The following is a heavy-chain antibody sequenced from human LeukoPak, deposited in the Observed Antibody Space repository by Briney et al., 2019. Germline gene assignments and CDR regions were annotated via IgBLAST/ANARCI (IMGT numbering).Heavy chain of an antibody. Sequence: PGGSLRLSCAASGFTFSDFGMNWVRQTPGKGLEWVSTITSSGSFINYADSVKGRFTISRDNAKNSLYLQMNSLRAEDTAVYYCVRGLGYCSSTRCSPGYYMDVWGKGTTVTVSS. D-gene: IGHD2-2*01. J-gene: IGHJ6*03. CDR2: ITSSGSFI. CDR3: VRGLGYCSSTRCSPGYYMDV. V-gene: IGHV3-21*01. CDR1: GFTFSDFG.